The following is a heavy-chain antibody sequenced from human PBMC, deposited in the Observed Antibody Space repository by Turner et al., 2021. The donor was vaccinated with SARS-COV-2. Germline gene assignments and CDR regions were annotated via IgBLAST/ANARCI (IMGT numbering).Heavy chain of an antibody. CDR1: AYTFTGYQ. J-gene: IGHJ2*01. V-gene: IGHV1-2*02. Sequence: VQQEHSGSGVKKHGASVKVSCKAPAYTFTGYQLHWVRQAPGQGLEWMGWINPNSGGTNYAQKFQGRVTMTRDTSISTAYIELSRLRSDDTAVYYCARGLRDFDLWGRGTLVTFSS. D-gene: IGHD3-10*01. CDR2: INPNSGGT. CDR3: ARGLRDFDL.